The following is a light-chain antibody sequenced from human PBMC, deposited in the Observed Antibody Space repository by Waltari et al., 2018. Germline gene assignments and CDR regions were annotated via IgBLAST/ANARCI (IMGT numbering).Light chain of an antibody. Sequence: DIQMTQSPSTVSASLGDRVTITCRASQNLNTFLSWYQQKPGAVPNLLIYDASTLERGVPSRFSGSGSGTHFTLTISGLQPDDFATYYCMQGTYWPPYTFGQGTKLEI. V-gene: IGKV1-5*01. CDR1: QNLNTF. CDR3: MQGTYWPPYT. CDR2: DAS. J-gene: IGKJ2*01.